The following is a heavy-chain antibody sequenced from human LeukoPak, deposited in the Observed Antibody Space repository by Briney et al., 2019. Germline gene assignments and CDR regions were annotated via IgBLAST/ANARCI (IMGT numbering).Heavy chain of an antibody. CDR2: IYYSGST. V-gene: IGHV4-30-4*08. J-gene: IGHJ5*02. CDR3: ARLRGSSLLWFGELSPPNWFDP. Sequence: SETLSLTCTVSGGSISSSSYYWGWIRQPPGKGLEWIGYIYYSGSTYYNPSLRSRVTISVDTSKNQFSLKLSSVTAADTAVYYCARLRGSSLLWFGELSPPNWFDPWGQGTLVTVSS. CDR1: GGSISSSSYY. D-gene: IGHD3-10*01.